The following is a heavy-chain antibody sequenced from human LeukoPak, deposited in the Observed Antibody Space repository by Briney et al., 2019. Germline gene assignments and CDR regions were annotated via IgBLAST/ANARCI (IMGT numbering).Heavy chain of an antibody. D-gene: IGHD1-14*01. CDR2: IWYDGSNK. CDR3: ARGTTLVSSDYFDY. Sequence: GGSLRLSCAASGFTFSSYGMHWVRQAPGKGLEWVAVIWYDGSNKYYADSVKGRFTISRDNSKNTLYLQTNSLRAEDTAVYYCARGTTLVSSDYFDYWGQGTLVTVSS. J-gene: IGHJ4*02. CDR1: GFTFSSYG. V-gene: IGHV3-33*01.